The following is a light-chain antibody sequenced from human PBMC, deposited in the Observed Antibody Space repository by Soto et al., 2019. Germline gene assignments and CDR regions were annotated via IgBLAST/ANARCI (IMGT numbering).Light chain of an antibody. CDR2: AAS. J-gene: IGKJ2*01. V-gene: IGKV1-39*01. CDR1: QSISSY. Sequence: DIQMTQSPSSLSASVGDRVTITCRASQSISSYLNWYQQKPGKAPKLLIDAASSLQSGVPSRFSGSGSGTDFTLTISSLQPEDVATDYCQQSYSTPYTFGQGTKLEIK. CDR3: QQSYSTPYT.